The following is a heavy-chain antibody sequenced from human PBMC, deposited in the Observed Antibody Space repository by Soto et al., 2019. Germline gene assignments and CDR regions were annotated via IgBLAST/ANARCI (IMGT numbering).Heavy chain of an antibody. J-gene: IGHJ6*02. CDR2: IMPIFRTA. V-gene: IGHV1-69*12. D-gene: IGHD3-3*02. CDR3: ARDKDRAQLGGNYYLIIDV. Sequence: QVQVVQSGAEVKKPGSSVKVSCKTSGGTFSTSAISWVRQAPGQGLEWMGGIMPIFRTADYAQKFQGRVTITADESTTTAFLELSSLRSEDTAVYYCARDKDRAQLGGNYYLIIDVWGQGTTVTVTS. CDR1: GGTFSTSA.